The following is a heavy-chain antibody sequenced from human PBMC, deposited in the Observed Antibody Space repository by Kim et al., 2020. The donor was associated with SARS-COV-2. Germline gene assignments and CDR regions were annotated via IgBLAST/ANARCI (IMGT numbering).Heavy chain of an antibody. CDR3: AREFFDDSSGYDPTLFLDY. V-gene: IGHV3-30*04. D-gene: IGHD3-22*01. Sequence: GGSLRLSCAASGFTFSSYAMHWVRQAPGKGLEWVAVISYDGSNKYYADSVKGRFTISRDNSKNTLYLQMNSLRAEDTAVYYCAREFFDDSSGYDPTLFLDYWGQGTLVTVSS. CDR1: GFTFSSYA. CDR2: ISYDGSNK. J-gene: IGHJ4*02.